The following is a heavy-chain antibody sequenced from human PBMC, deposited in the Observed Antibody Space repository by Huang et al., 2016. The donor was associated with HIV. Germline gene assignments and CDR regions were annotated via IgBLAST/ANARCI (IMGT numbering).Heavy chain of an antibody. V-gene: IGHV3-30*02. CDR3: AKPVSGSYTGFNY. D-gene: IGHD1-26*01. Sequence: QVQLVESGGGVVQPGGSLRPSCAASGFTFSSYGIHWVRQAPGRGLEWVAFIRYDGTNKYYADTVKGRFTISRDNSKNALYLQVNSLRAEDTAVYYCAKPVSGSYTGFNYWGQGTLVTVSS. CDR1: GFTFSSYG. CDR2: IRYDGTNK. J-gene: IGHJ4*02.